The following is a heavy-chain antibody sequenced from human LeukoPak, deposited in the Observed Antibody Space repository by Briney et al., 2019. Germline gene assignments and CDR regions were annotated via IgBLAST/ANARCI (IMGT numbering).Heavy chain of an antibody. J-gene: IGHJ3*02. D-gene: IGHD4-4*01. V-gene: IGHV4-34*01. CDR3: ARRVTPDAFDI. CDR1: GGSFSGYY. CDR2: INHSGST. Sequence: PSETLSLTCAVYGGSFSGYYWSWIRQPPGKGLEWIGEINHSGSTNYNPSLKSRVTISVDTSKNQFSLKLSSVTAADTAVYYCARRVTPDAFDIWGQGTMVTVSS.